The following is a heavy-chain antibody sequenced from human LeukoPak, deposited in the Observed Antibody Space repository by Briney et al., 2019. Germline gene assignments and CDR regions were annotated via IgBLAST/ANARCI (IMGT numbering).Heavy chain of an antibody. CDR1: GFTFSYAW. CDR2: IKSKTDGGTT. V-gene: IGHV3-15*01. CDR3: TTAYMAATKDFDY. Sequence: GGSLRLSCAASGFTFSYAWMNWVRQAPGKGLEWVGRIKSKTDGGTTDYAASVKGRFTISRDDSKNTLYLQMNSLKTEDTAVYYCTTAYMAATKDFDYWGQGTLVSVSS. D-gene: IGHD5-12*01. J-gene: IGHJ4*02.